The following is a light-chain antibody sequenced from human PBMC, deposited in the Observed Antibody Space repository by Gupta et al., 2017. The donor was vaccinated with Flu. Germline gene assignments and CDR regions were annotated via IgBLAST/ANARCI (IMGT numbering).Light chain of an antibody. J-gene: IGLJ3*02. Sequence: SYELTQPPSVSVSPGQTARITCSGDALPKQYAYWYQQKPGQAPVLVIYKDSERPSGIPERFSGSSSGTTVTLTISGVQAEDEADYYCQSADSSGNNLWVFGGGTKLTVL. CDR1: ALPKQY. V-gene: IGLV3-25*02. CDR2: KDS. CDR3: QSADSSGNNLWV.